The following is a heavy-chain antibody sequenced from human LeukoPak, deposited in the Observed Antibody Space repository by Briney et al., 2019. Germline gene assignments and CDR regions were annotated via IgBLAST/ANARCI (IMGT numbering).Heavy chain of an antibody. Sequence: SETLSLTCTVSGGSISGYYWSWIRQPAGKGLEWIGRIYTSGNTNYNPSLNSRVTISVDTSKNQFSLKLTSVTAADTAVYYCARDLGGRGYDSSGYYYYWGQGTLVTVSS. CDR2: IYTSGNT. CDR1: GGSISGYY. J-gene: IGHJ4*02. D-gene: IGHD3-22*01. CDR3: ARDLGGRGYDSSGYYYY. V-gene: IGHV4-4*07.